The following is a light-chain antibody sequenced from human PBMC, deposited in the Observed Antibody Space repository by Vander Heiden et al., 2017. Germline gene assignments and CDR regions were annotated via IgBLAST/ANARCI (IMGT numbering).Light chain of an antibody. CDR1: GSNIGINT. V-gene: IGLV1-44*01. J-gene: IGLJ1*01. Sequence: QSVLPQPPSASGTPGPRVTISCSGSGSNIGINTVNWYQQLPGTAPKLLIYINNQRPSGVPDRFSGSKSGTSASLAISGLQSEDEADYYCGTWDDSLNGYVFGSGTKVTVL. CDR3: GTWDDSLNGYV. CDR2: INN.